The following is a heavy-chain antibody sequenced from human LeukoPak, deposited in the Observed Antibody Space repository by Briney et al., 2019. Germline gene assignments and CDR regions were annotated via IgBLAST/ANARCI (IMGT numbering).Heavy chain of an antibody. V-gene: IGHV1-2*04. D-gene: IGHD3-10*01. Sequence: ASVKVSCKASGYTFTGYYMHWVRQAPGQGLEWMGWINPNSGGTNYAQKFQGWVTMTRDTSISTAYMELSRLRSDDTAVYYCARERVELLSAFDIWGQGAMVTVSS. CDR1: GYTFTGYY. CDR3: ARERVELLSAFDI. J-gene: IGHJ3*02. CDR2: INPNSGGT.